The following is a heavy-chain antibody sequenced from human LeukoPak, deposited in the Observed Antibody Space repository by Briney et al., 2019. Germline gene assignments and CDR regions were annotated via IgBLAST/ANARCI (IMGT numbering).Heavy chain of an antibody. CDR3: ARDGGRESPLTRIAAAVY. D-gene: IGHD6-13*01. J-gene: IGHJ4*02. Sequence: PGGSLRLSCAASGFTFSSYSMNWVRQAPGKGLEWVSSISSSSSYIYYADSVKGRFTISRDNAKNSLYLQMNSLRAEDTAVYYCARDGGRESPLTRIAAAVYWGQGTLVTVSS. CDR2: ISSSSSYI. CDR1: GFTFSSYS. V-gene: IGHV3-21*01.